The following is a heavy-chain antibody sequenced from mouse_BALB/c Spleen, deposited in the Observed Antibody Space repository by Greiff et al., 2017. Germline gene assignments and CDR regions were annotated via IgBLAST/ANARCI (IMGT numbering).Heavy chain of an antibody. CDR3: ARRSSSTSPYAMDY. D-gene: IGHD1-1*01. CDR2: ISYSGST. CDR1: GDSITSGY. V-gene: IGHV3-8*02. Sequence: EVKLMESGPSLVKPSQTLSLTCSVTGDSITSGYWNWIRKFPGNKLEYMGYISYSGSTYYNPSLKSRISITRDTSKNQYYLQLNSVTTEDTATYYCARRSSSTSPYAMDYWGQGTSVTVSS. J-gene: IGHJ4*01.